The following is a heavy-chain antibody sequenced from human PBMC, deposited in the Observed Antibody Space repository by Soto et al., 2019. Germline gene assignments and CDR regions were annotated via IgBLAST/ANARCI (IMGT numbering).Heavy chain of an antibody. Sequence: GGSLRLSCAASGSTFSSYSMNWVRQAPGKGLEWVSSISSSSSYIYYADSVKGRFTISRDNAKNSLYLQMNSLRAEDTAVYYCARRWELLGGFDPWGQGTLVTVSS. CDR3: ARRWELLGGFDP. CDR1: GSTFSSYS. CDR2: ISSSSSYI. V-gene: IGHV3-21*01. J-gene: IGHJ5*02. D-gene: IGHD1-26*01.